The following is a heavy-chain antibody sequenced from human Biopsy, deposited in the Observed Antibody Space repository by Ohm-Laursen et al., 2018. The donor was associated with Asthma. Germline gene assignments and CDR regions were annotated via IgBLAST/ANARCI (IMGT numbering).Heavy chain of an antibody. J-gene: IGHJ4*02. V-gene: IGHV3-9*01. CDR3: AKGEWELLEANFDY. Sequence: SLRLSCSASGFTFDDYAMHWVRQAPGKGLEWVSGISWNSGSIGYADSVKGRFTISRDDAKNSLYLQMNSLRAEDTALYYCAKGEWELLEANFDYWGQGTLVTVSS. D-gene: IGHD1-26*01. CDR1: GFTFDDYA. CDR2: ISWNSGSI.